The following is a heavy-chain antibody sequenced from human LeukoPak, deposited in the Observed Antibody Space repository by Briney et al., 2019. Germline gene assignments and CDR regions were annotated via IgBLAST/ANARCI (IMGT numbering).Heavy chain of an antibody. CDR3: ARTARVLDY. CDR2: IYSGGST. J-gene: IGHJ4*02. Sequence: GGSLRLSCAASGFSVSTNYMTWVRQAPGKGLEWVSLIYSGGSTYYADSVKGRFTISRDNAKNSLYLQMNSLRAEDTAVYYCARTARVLDYWGQGTLVTVSS. D-gene: IGHD6-6*01. CDR1: GFSVSTNY. V-gene: IGHV3-66*01.